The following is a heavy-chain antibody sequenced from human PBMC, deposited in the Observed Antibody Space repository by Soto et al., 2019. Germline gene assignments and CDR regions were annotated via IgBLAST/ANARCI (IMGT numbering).Heavy chain of an antibody. CDR2: ISGSGGST. Sequence: GGSLRLSCAASGFTFSSYAMSWVRQAPGKGLEWVSAISGSGGSTYYADSVKGRFTISRDNSKNTLYLQMNSLRAEDTAVYYCANLLYQLLGTFDIWGQGTMVTVSS. CDR3: ANLLYQLLGTFDI. D-gene: IGHD2-2*01. V-gene: IGHV3-23*01. J-gene: IGHJ3*02. CDR1: GFTFSSYA.